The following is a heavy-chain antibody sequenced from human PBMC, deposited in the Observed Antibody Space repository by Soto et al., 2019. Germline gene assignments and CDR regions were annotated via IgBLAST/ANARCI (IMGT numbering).Heavy chain of an antibody. CDR3: ASVRQRAWYFDL. CDR2: VKTDGSII. V-gene: IGHV3-74*03. D-gene: IGHD5-18*01. Sequence: EVQLVESGGALVQPGGSLRLSCVASGFSFSDYWMHWVSQAPGKGLVWVSRVKTDGSIITYADSVKGRFTISRDNAKNTLYLQMNTLSADYTAVYYFASVRQRAWYFDLLGRGTLVTVSS. CDR1: GFSFSDYW. J-gene: IGHJ2*01.